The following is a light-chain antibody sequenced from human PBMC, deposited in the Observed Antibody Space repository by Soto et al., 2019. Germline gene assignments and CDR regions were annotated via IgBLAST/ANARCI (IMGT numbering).Light chain of an antibody. CDR3: QQYGSSPFT. V-gene: IGKV3-20*01. CDR1: QSVSSNY. CDR2: GAS. J-gene: IGKJ3*01. Sequence: EIVLTQSPGTLSLSPGERATLSCRASQSVSSNYLTWYQQKPGQAPRLLIHGASSRATGIPDRFSGSGSGTDFTLTISSLEPEDFAVYYCQQYGSSPFTFVPGTKVDIK.